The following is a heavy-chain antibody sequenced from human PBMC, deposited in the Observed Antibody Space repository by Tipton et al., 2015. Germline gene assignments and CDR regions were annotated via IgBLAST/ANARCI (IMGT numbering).Heavy chain of an antibody. Sequence: SLRLSCAASGFTFSDYYMSWIRQAPGKGLEWVSYISSSGITIYYADSVKGRFTISRDNAKNSLYLQMNSLRAEDTAVYYCTTGDRTSRTRYYHYVLAVWGQGTTVTVSS. CDR1: GFTFSDYY. CDR2: ISSSGITI. J-gene: IGHJ6*02. CDR3: TTGDRTSRTRYYHYVLAV. V-gene: IGHV3-11*01. D-gene: IGHD2-2*01.